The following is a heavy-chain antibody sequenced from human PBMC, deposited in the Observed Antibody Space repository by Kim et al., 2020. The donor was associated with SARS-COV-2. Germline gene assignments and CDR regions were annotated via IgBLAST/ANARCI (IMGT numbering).Heavy chain of an antibody. D-gene: IGHD6-19*01. CDR2: ISSSGSTI. CDR3: ARETTIYSSGWYGSVRDDYYYGMDV. Sequence: GGSLRLSCAASGFTFSSYEMNWVRQAPGKGLEWVSYISSSGSTIYYADSVKGRFTISRDNAKNSLYLQMNSLRAEDTAVYYCARETTIYSSGWYGSVRDDYYYGMDVWGQGTTVTVSS. V-gene: IGHV3-48*03. CDR1: GFTFSSYE. J-gene: IGHJ6*02.